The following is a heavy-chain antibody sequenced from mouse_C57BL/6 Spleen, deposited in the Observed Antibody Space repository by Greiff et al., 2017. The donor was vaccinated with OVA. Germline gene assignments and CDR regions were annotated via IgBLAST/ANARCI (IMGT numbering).Heavy chain of an antibody. J-gene: IGHJ1*03. Sequence: EVKVVESGGGLVKPGGSLKLSCAASGFTFSSYAMSWVRQTPEKRLEWVATISDGGSYTYYPDNVKGRFTISRDNAKNNLYLQMSHLKSEDTAMYYCARGYGSSPWWYFDVWGTGTTVTVSS. D-gene: IGHD1-1*01. V-gene: IGHV5-4*03. CDR2: ISDGGSYT. CDR1: GFTFSSYA. CDR3: ARGYGSSPWWYFDV.